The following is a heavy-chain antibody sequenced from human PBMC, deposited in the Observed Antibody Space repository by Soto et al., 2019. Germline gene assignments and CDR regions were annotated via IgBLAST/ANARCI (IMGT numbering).Heavy chain of an antibody. CDR1: GYKFITYW. J-gene: IGHJ6*02. D-gene: IGHD3-3*01. V-gene: IGHV5-51*01. Sequence: GESLKISCKGSGYKFITYWIGWVRQMPGKGLEWMGIIYPGDSDTRYSPSFQGQVTISADKSISTAYLQWSSLKASDTAIYYCAGPLSFDFWSGSFVWGQGTTLTVSS. CDR2: IYPGDSDT. CDR3: AGPLSFDFWSGSFV.